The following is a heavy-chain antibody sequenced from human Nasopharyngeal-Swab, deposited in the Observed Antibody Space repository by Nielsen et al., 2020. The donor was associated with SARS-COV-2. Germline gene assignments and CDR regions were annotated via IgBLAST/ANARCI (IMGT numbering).Heavy chain of an antibody. J-gene: IGHJ6*01. D-gene: IGHD1-1*01. Sequence: SETLSLTCSVSGGSISGYFLSWIRQPAGEGLEWIGRVYTNGSTNYNPSLKSRVTISIDMSKNQFSLELRSVTAADTAFYYCARSGTTKYGLDVWGQGTTVIVSS. CDR3: ARSGTTKYGLDV. V-gene: IGHV4-4*07. CDR1: GGSISGYF. CDR2: VYTNGST.